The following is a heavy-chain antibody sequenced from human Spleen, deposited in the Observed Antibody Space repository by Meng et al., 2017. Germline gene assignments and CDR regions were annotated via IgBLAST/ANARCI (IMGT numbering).Heavy chain of an antibody. Sequence: GGSLRLSCAASGFTFDDYAMHWVRQAPGKGLEWVSGISWNSGSIGYADSVKGRFTISRDNAKNSLYLQMNSLRAEDTALYYCAKGKIAVAGDYFDYWAKGPLAPFP. CDR2: ISWNSGSI. CDR1: GFTFDDYA. CDR3: AKGKIAVAGDYFDY. V-gene: IGHV3-9*01. J-gene: IGHJ4*03. D-gene: IGHD6-19*01.